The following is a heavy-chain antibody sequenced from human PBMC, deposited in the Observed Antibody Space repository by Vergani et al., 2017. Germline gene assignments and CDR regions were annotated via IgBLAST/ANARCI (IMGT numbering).Heavy chain of an antibody. D-gene: IGHD2-2*01. Sequence: EVQLVESGGGLVKPGGSLRLSCAASGFTFSSYSMNWVRQAPGKGLEWVSSISSSSSYIYYADSVKGRFTISRDNAKNSLYLKMNSLRAEDTAVYYCARSRKVPAAINTPSYYFDYWGQGTLVTVSS. V-gene: IGHV3-21*01. CDR3: ARSRKVPAAINTPSYYFDY. CDR2: ISSSSSYI. J-gene: IGHJ4*02. CDR1: GFTFSSYS.